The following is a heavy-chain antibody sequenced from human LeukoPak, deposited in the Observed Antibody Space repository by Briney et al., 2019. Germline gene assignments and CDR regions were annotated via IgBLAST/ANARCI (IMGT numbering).Heavy chain of an antibody. V-gene: IGHV1-18*01. CDR3: ARVSAVWSNYYYYGMDV. D-gene: IGHD2-8*02. CDR2: ISAYNGNT. J-gene: IGHJ6*02. CDR1: GYTFTSYG. Sequence: ASVKVSCTASGYTFTSYGISWVRQAPGQGLEWMGWISAYNGNTNYAQKLQGRVTMTTDTSTSTAYMELRSLRSDDTAVYYCARVSAVWSNYYYYGMDVWGQGTTVTVSS.